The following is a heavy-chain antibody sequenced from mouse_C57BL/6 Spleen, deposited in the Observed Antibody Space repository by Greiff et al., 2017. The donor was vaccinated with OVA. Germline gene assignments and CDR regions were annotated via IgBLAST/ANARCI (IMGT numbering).Heavy chain of an antibody. CDR2: INPSSGYT. V-gene: IGHV1-7*01. D-gene: IGHD1-1*01. J-gene: IGHJ2*01. Sequence: QVQLKESGAELAKPGASVKLSCKASGYTFTSYWMHWVKQRPGQGLEWFGYINPSSGYTKYNQKFKDKATLTADKSSSTAYMQLSSLTYEDSAVYYCARGHYYGSSYLDYWGQGTTLTVSS. CDR3: ARGHYYGSSYLDY. CDR1: GYTFTSYW.